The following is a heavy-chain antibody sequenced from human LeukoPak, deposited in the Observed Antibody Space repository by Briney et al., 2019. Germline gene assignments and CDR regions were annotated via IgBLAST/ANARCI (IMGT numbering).Heavy chain of an antibody. Sequence: GGSLRLSCAASGFTFSSYSMNWVRQAPGKGLEWISYISSSSSTIYYADSVKGRFTISRDNAKNSLYLQMNSLRAEDTAVYYCARGRGYDSSGSYFDYWGQGTLVTVSS. CDR2: ISSSSSTI. D-gene: IGHD3-22*01. CDR1: GFTFSSYS. CDR3: ARGRGYDSSGSYFDY. J-gene: IGHJ4*02. V-gene: IGHV3-48*04.